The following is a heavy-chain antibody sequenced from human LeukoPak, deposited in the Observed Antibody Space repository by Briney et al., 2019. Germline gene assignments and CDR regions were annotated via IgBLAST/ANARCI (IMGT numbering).Heavy chain of an antibody. Sequence: SETLSLTCAVYGGSFSGYYWSWIRQPPGKGLEWIGEINHSGSTNYNPSLKGRVTISVDTSKNQFSLKLSSVTAADTAVYYCASGAIAAAGTRGWFDPWGQGTLVTASS. CDR3: ASGAIAAAGTRGWFDP. CDR2: INHSGST. D-gene: IGHD6-13*01. CDR1: GGSFSGYY. J-gene: IGHJ5*02. V-gene: IGHV4-34*01.